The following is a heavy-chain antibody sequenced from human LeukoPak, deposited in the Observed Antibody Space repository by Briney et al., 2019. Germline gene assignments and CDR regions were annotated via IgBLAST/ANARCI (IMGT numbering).Heavy chain of an antibody. Sequence: ASVEVSCKASGYTFTGYYMHWVRQAPGQGLEWMGWINPNSGGTNYAQEFQGRVTMTRDTSISTAYMELSRLRSDDTAVYYCARIPIVVVPAAQGDNWFDPWGQGTLVTVS. CDR1: GYTFTGYY. J-gene: IGHJ5*02. V-gene: IGHV1-2*02. CDR3: ARIPIVVVPAAQGDNWFDP. CDR2: INPNSGGT. D-gene: IGHD2-2*01.